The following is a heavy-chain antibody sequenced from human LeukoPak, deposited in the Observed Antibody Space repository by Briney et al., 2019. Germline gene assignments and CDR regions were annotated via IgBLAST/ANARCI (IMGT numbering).Heavy chain of an antibody. V-gene: IGHV3-30-3*01. Sequence: GGSLRLSCAASEFSFSNFAMYWVRQAPGKGLEWLAVISYDGSIRYYADSVKGRFTISRDNSNNTVHLRMNSLRPDDSALYYCAREDNPLWFDPWGQGTLVTVSS. D-gene: IGHD1-1*01. CDR1: EFSFSNFA. CDR2: ISYDGSIR. CDR3: AREDNPLWFDP. J-gene: IGHJ5*02.